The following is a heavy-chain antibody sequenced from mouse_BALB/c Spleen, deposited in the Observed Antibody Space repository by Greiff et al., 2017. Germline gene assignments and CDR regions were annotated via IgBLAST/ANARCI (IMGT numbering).Heavy chain of an antibody. CDR3: ARHEDPWYDERTVFAY. CDR1: GCTFTEYI. J-gene: IGHJ3*01. V-gene: IGHV1-62-2*01. Sequence: QVQLQQSGAELVKPGASVKLSCKASGCTFTEYIIHWVKQRSGQGLEWIGWFYPGSGSIKYNEKFKDKATLTADKSSSTVYMELSRLTSEDSAVYFCARHEDPWYDERTVFAYWGQGTLVTVSA. CDR2: FYPGSGSI. D-gene: IGHD2-14*01.